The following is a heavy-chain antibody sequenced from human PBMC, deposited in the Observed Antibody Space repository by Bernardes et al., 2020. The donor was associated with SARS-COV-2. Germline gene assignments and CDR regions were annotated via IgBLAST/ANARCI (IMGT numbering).Heavy chain of an antibody. CDR2: ITDSVDSK. CDR3: AKRRVEWELLHYFDS. J-gene: IGHJ4*02. CDR1: GFTFSSYT. D-gene: IGHD1-26*01. Sequence: GGSLRLSCEVSGFTFSSYTMNWGRQAPGKGLEWVSTITDSVDSKYYPDSVKGRFTISRDNSKDRLYLQMNSLRAEDTAVYFCAKRRVEWELLHYFDSWGQGTLVTVSS. V-gene: IGHV3-23*01.